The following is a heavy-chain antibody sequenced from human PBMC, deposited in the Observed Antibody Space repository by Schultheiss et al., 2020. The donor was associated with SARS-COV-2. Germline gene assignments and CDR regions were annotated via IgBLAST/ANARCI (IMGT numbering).Heavy chain of an antibody. Sequence: SETLSLTCTVSGGSISSSSYYWGWIRQPPGKGLEWIGEINHSGSTNYNPSLKSRVTISVDTSKNQFSLKLSSVTAADTAVYYCARVRQDFLEWLLVFDYWGQGTLVTVSS. CDR1: GGSISSSSYY. CDR2: INHSGST. J-gene: IGHJ4*02. D-gene: IGHD3-3*01. CDR3: ARVRQDFLEWLLVFDY. V-gene: IGHV4-39*07.